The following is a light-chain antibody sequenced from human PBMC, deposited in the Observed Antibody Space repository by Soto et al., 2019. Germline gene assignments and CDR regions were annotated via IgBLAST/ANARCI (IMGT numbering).Light chain of an antibody. J-gene: IGLJ2*01. CDR3: CSYAGSFYVI. Sequence: QSALTQPASVSGSPGQSITISCTGTHSDVGSYNLVSWYQQHPGKAPKLIIYEDSKRPSGVSNRFSGSKYGYTASLTISGLEAEDEADYYCCSYAGSFYVIFGGGTKLTVL. CDR1: HSDVGSYNL. CDR2: EDS. V-gene: IGLV2-23*01.